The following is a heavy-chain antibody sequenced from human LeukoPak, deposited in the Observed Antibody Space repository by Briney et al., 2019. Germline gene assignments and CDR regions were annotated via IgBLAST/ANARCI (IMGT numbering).Heavy chain of an antibody. V-gene: IGHV1-46*01. J-gene: IGHJ4*02. D-gene: IGHD3-16*02. CDR2: INPSGGST. CDR1: GYTFTSYY. CDR3: AADRGATYYDYVWGSYRTYYFDY. Sequence: ASVKVSCKASGYTFTSYYMHWVRQAPGQGLEWMGIINPSGGSTSYAQKFQERVTITRDMSTSTAYMELSSLRSEDTAVYYCAADRGATYYDYVWGSYRTYYFDYWGQGTLVTVSS.